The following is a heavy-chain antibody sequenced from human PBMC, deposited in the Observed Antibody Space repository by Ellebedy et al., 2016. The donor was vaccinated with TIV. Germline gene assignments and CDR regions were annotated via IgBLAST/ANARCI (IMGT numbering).Heavy chain of an antibody. CDR1: GDSISGYY. Sequence: MPSETLSLTCTVSGDSISGYYWSWIRQPPGKGLEWIGYIYSSGSGEYNPSLKSRVIMSVDTSRGQFSLRLNSVTAADTAVYYCARSGGWYTPYDYWGQGTLVTVSS. V-gene: IGHV4-59*01. J-gene: IGHJ4*02. CDR3: ARSGGWYTPYDY. D-gene: IGHD6-19*01. CDR2: IYSSGSG.